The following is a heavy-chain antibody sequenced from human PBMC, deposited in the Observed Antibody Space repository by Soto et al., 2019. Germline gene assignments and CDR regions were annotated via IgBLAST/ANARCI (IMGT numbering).Heavy chain of an antibody. Sequence: PVGSLRLSCAASGFIFSDYYISWIRQAPGKGLEWLAYISRDGNDIFYADSVDGRFTISRDNAKNSLFLQMDDLRVEDTGMYFCARGAEMSMLTKWFDPWGQGILVTVSS. V-gene: IGHV3-11*01. CDR2: ISRDGNDI. CDR3: ARGAEMSMLTKWFDP. CDR1: GFIFSDYY. D-gene: IGHD3-16*01. J-gene: IGHJ5*02.